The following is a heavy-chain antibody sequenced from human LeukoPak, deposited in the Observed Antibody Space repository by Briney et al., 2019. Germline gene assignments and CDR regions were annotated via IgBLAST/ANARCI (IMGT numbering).Heavy chain of an antibody. CDR2: IIPIFGIA. Sequence: SVKVSCKASGGTFSSYAISWVRQAPGQGLEWMGRIIPIFGIANYAQKFQGRVTITAGKSTSTAYMELSSLRSEDTAVYYCARYAGDYYGMDVWGQGTTVTVSS. V-gene: IGHV1-69*04. J-gene: IGHJ6*02. D-gene: IGHD4-17*01. CDR3: ARYAGDYYGMDV. CDR1: GGTFSSYA.